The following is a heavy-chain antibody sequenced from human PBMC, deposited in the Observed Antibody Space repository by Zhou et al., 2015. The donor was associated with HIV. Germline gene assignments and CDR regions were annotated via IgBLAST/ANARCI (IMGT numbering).Heavy chain of an antibody. CDR1: GYTFTGYY. D-gene: IGHD4-17*01. V-gene: IGHV1-2*02. CDR2: INPNSGGT. J-gene: IGHJ4*02. CDR3: AKEGDYNLRSHFDF. Sequence: QVRLVQSGAEVRKPGASVKVSCKASGYTFTGYYLHWVRQAPGQGLEWMGWINPNSGGTNYVQKFQGRVTLTRDTSISTAYMEVSRLTSGDTAVYYCAKEGDYNLRSHFDFWGQGTLVTVSS.